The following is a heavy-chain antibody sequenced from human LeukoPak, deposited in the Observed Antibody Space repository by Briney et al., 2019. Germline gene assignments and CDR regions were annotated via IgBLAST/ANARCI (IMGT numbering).Heavy chain of an antibody. CDR2: IIPSFRTT. V-gene: IGHV1-69*05. CDR1: RDTFSNHP. D-gene: IGHD6-6*01. CDR3: ARGRSMAVLNYFDY. J-gene: IGHJ4*02. Sequence: GASVKVSCKASRDTFSNHPISWVRQAPGQGLEWMGGIIPSFRTTNYAQKFQGRVTISTDKSTSTAYMELSSLRSDDTAVYYCARGRSMAVLNYFDYWGQGTLVTVSS.